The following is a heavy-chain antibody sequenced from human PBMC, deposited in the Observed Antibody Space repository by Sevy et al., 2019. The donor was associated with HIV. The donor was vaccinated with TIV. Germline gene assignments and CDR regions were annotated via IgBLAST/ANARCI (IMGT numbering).Heavy chain of an antibody. CDR1: GFTFSTYD. CDR3: ARACAAAGGKSGPIDAFDI. D-gene: IGHD6-13*01. CDR2: IGTLTDT. Sequence: GGSLRLSCVASGFTFSTYDMHWVRQVTGKGLEWVSGIGTLTDTYYPDSVKGRFIISRENAKNSLYLQMNSLRAGVMAVYYCARACAAAGGKSGPIDAFDIWGQGTLVTVSS. J-gene: IGHJ3*02. V-gene: IGHV3-13*01.